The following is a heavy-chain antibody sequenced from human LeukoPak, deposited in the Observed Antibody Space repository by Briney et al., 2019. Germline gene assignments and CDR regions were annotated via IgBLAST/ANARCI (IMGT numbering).Heavy chain of an antibody. D-gene: IGHD6-13*01. Sequence: SGTLSLTCAVSGGSISSSNWWSWVRQPPGKGLEWIGEIHHSGSTNYNPSLKSRVTISVDTSKNQFSLKLSSVTAADTAVYYCARGGSSWYYYENWGQGTLVTVSS. J-gene: IGHJ4*02. CDR1: GGSISSSNW. CDR2: IHHSGST. CDR3: ARGGSSWYYYEN. V-gene: IGHV4-4*02.